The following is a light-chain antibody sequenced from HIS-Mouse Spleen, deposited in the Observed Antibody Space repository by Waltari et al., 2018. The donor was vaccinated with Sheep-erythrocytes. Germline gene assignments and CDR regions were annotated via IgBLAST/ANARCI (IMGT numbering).Light chain of an antibody. V-gene: IGLV2-23*01. CDR1: SSDVGSYNL. J-gene: IGLJ3*02. Sequence: QSALTQPASVSGSPGQSITISCTGTSSDVGSYNLVSWYQQHPGKAPKLQIYEGSKRPSGVSNRFSGSKSGNTASLTISGLQAEDEADYYCCSYAGSSTWVFGGGTKLTVL. CDR2: EGS. CDR3: CSYAGSSTWV.